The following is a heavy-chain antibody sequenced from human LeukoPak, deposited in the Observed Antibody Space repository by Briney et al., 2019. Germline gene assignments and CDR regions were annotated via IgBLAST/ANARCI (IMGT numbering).Heavy chain of an antibody. Sequence: AGGSLRLSCAASGFTFSSYAMSWVRQAPGKGLEWVSVIYSGGSTYYADSVKGRFTISRDNSKNTMYLQMNSLGAEDTAVYYCARNAGSSWPGEIDYWGQGTLVTVSS. D-gene: IGHD6-13*01. J-gene: IGHJ4*02. CDR3: ARNAGSSWPGEIDY. CDR2: IYSGGST. V-gene: IGHV3-53*01. CDR1: GFTFSSYA.